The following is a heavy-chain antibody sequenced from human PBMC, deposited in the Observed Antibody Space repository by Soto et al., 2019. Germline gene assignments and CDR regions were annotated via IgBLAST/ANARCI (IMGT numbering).Heavy chain of an antibody. CDR1: VETVSITVYY. Sequence: SETMDITRAASVETVSITVYYGSWISKPPGKGLEGMGSIYYSGSTYYNPSLKSRVTISVATSKNQFSLKLSSVTAADTAVYYCGRHWSGTTLLDYWGQGPLVTLSS. CDR2: IYYSGST. J-gene: IGHJ4*02. D-gene: IGHD3-3*01. CDR3: GRHWSGTTLLDY. V-gene: IGHV4-39*01.